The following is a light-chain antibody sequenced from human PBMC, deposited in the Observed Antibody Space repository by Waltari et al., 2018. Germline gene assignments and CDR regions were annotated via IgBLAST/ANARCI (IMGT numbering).Light chain of an antibody. Sequence: ETVLTQSPGTLSLSPGERATLSCRASQSVTSNYLAGYQQKPGQAPRLLIYGASSRATGIPDRFSGSGSGTEFTLTISRLEPEDFAVYYCQQYDNSPRYTFGQGTKLEIK. CDR3: QQYDNSPRYT. J-gene: IGKJ2*01. CDR1: QSVTSNY. CDR2: GAS. V-gene: IGKV3-20*01.